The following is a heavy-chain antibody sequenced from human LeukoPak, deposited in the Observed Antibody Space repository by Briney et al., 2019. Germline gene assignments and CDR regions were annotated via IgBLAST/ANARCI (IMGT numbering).Heavy chain of an antibody. CDR2: ISYDGSNK. CDR3: ARDSESYSSGWYTLYYFDY. V-gene: IGHV3-30*04. D-gene: IGHD6-19*01. CDR1: GFTFSSYA. Sequence: GGSLRLSCAASGFTFSSYAMHWVRQAPGKGLEWVAVISYDGSNKYYADSVKGRFTISRDNSKNTLYLQMNSLRAEDTAVYYCARDSESYSSGWYTLYYFDYWGQGTLVTVSS. J-gene: IGHJ4*02.